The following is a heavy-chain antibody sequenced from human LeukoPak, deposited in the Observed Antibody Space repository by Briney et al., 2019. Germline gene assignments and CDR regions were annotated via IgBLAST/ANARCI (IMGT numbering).Heavy chain of an antibody. D-gene: IGHD6-13*01. CDR1: GGPISSSSYY. CDR3: ARHVREPIRSSWYLTTLYYFDY. J-gene: IGHJ4*02. CDR2: IYYSGST. V-gene: IGHV4-39*01. Sequence: SETLSLTCTVSGGPISSSSYYWGWIRQPPGKGLEWVGSIYYSGSTYYNPSLKSRVTISVDTSKNQFSLKLSSVTAADTAVYYCARHVREPIRSSWYLTTLYYFDYWGQGTLVTVSS.